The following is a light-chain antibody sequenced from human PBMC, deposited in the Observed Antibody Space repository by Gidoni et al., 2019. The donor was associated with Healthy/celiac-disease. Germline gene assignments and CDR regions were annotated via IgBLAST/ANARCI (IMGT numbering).Light chain of an antibody. J-gene: IGKJ2*01. CDR3: QQYYSTQYT. V-gene: IGKV4-1*01. Sequence: DIVMTQSPDSLAVSLGERATINCKSSQSVLYSSNNKKYLAWYQQKPGQPPKLLIYGASTRESGVPDRFSGSGSGTDFTLTISSLQAEDVAVYYCQQYYSTQYTFGHGTKLEIK. CDR2: GAS. CDR1: QSVLYSSNNKKY.